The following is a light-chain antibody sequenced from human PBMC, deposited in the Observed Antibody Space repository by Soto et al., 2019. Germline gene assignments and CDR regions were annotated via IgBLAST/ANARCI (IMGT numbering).Light chain of an antibody. V-gene: IGKV3-20*01. Sequence: VVLTQSPATLSLSPGEPATLSCRASRDVYINALAWYQQKPGRTPTLLIYGASTRATGIPDRFSATGSGTEFSLTISSVEPEDFATYSCQQFDSYPWTFGQGTKVEIK. CDR2: GAS. CDR1: RDVYINA. CDR3: QQFDSYPWT. J-gene: IGKJ1*01.